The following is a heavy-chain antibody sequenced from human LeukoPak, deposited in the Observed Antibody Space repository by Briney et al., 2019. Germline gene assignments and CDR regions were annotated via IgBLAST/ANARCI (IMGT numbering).Heavy chain of an antibody. CDR1: GYTLTELS. CDR2: FDPEDGET. CDR3: ATGPRESSGWFDP. J-gene: IGHJ5*02. V-gene: IGHV1-24*01. Sequence: ASVKVSCKVSGYTLTELSMHWVRQAPGKGLEWMGGFDPEDGETICAQKFQGRVTMTEDTSTDTAYMELSSLRSEDTAVYYCATGPRESSGWFDPWGQGTLVTVSS.